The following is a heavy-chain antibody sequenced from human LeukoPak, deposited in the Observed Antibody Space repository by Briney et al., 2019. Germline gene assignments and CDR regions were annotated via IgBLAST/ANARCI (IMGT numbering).Heavy chain of an antibody. CDR1: SYSISSGYY. Sequence: SETLSLTCAVSSYSISSGYYWGWIRQPPGKGLEWIGNIYHTGSTYYNPSLKSRVTISVDTSKNEFSLKLSSVTAADTAMYYCARYTSGWIFDYWGQGTLVTVSS. D-gene: IGHD6-19*01. V-gene: IGHV4-38-2*01. CDR2: IYHTGST. J-gene: IGHJ4*02. CDR3: ARYTSGWIFDY.